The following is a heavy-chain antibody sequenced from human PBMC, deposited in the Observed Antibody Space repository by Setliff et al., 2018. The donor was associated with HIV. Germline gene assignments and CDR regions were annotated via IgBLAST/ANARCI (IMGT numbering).Heavy chain of an antibody. D-gene: IGHD3-22*01. J-gene: IGHJ3*02. CDR2: IRYTGSNK. CDR3: SYDASGYYGYDM. V-gene: IGHV3-30*02. CDR1: GFTFSSYG. Sequence: GESLKISCAASGFTFSSYGIHWVRQAPGKGLEWVAFIRYTGSNKYYADSVQGRFTISRDNAQNTLYLHLNSLKPEDTAVYYGSYDASGYYGYDMWGQGTMVTV.